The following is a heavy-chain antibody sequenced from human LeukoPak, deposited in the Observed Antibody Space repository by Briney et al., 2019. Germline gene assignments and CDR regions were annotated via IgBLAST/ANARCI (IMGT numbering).Heavy chain of an antibody. D-gene: IGHD6-19*01. CDR3: ARVWSSSGWEN. J-gene: IGHJ4*02. CDR2: ISSSGSTM. V-gene: IGHV3-48*03. Sequence: GGSLRLSCAASGFTFSSYEMNWVRQAPGKGLEWVSYISSSGSTMYYADSVKGRFTISRDNAKNSLYLQMNSLRAEDTAVYYCARVWSSSGWENWGQGTLVTVSS. CDR1: GFTFSSYE.